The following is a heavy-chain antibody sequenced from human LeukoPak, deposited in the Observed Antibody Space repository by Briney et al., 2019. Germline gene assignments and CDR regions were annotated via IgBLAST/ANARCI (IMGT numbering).Heavy chain of an antibody. D-gene: IGHD1-1*01. CDR1: GGSISSYY. Sequence: SETLSLTCTVSGGSISSYYWSWIRQPPGKGLEWVGYIYYSGSTNYNPSLKSRVTISVDTSKNQFSLKLSSVTAADTAVYYCARHLNWSFDYWGQGTLVTVSS. V-gene: IGHV4-59*01. CDR2: IYYSGST. CDR3: ARHLNWSFDY. J-gene: IGHJ4*02.